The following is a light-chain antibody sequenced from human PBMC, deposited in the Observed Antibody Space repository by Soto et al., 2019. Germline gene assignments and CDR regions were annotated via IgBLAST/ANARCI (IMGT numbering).Light chain of an antibody. CDR3: QQSYSTPIT. J-gene: IGKJ3*01. V-gene: IGKV1-39*01. CDR2: AAS. Sequence: DIQMTQSPSSLSASLGDRVTSTCRASQSISSYLNWYQQKPGKAPQLLIYAASSLQSGVPSRFSGSRSGTDFTLTISSLQPEDFATYYCQQSYSTPITFGPGTKVDIK. CDR1: QSISSY.